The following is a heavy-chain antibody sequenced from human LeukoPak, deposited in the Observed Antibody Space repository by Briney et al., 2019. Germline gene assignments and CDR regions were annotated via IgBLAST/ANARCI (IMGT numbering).Heavy chain of an antibody. CDR1: GGSLRRYY. CDR3: ARDTYYYDSSGYWADY. J-gene: IGHJ4*02. V-gene: IGHV4-4*07. D-gene: IGHD3-22*01. CDR2: IYTSGST. Sequence: PSETLSLICSVSGGSLRRYYWSCIRQPAGKGLEWIGRIYTSGSTNYYPSLKSRVTMSVDTAKNQFSLKLSSVTAADTAVYYCARDTYYYDSSGYWADYWGQGALVTVSS.